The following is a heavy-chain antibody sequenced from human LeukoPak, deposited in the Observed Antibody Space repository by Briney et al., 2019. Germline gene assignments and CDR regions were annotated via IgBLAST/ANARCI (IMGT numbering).Heavy chain of an antibody. CDR3: VRDGGPNNYWFDP. D-gene: IGHD4-23*01. Sequence: SETLSLTCADYGGSLSVYYWGWIRQPPGKGLEWIGEVSHRGITNYKPSLKSRASISIDTSKSQISLKLSSVTAADTALYYCVRDGGPNNYWFDPWGQGTLVTVSS. CDR1: GGSLSVYY. V-gene: IGHV4-34*01. J-gene: IGHJ5*02. CDR2: VSHRGIT.